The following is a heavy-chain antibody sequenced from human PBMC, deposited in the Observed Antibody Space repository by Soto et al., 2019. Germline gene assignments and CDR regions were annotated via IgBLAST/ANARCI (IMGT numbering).Heavy chain of an antibody. D-gene: IGHD6-6*01. V-gene: IGHV1-69*02. CDR3: ASHSSSSGEDY. CDR1: GGTFSSYT. Sequence: SVKVSCKASGGTFSSYTISWVRQAPGQGLEWMGRIIPILGIANYAQKFQGRVTITADKSTSTAYMELSSLRSEDTAVYYCASHSSSSGEDYWGQGTLVTVSS. CDR2: IIPILGIA. J-gene: IGHJ4*02.